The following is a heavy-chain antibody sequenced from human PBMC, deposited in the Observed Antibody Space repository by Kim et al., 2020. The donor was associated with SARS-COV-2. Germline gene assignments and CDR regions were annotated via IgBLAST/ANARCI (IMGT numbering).Heavy chain of an antibody. V-gene: IGHV3-21*01. CDR3: ARDKELRYFDWVTDWYFDL. J-gene: IGHJ2*01. D-gene: IGHD3-9*01. Sequence: GGSLRLSCAASGFTFSSYSMNWVRQAPGKGLEWVSSISSSSSYIYYADSVKGRFTISRDNAKNSLYLQMNSLRAEDTAVYYCARDKELRYFDWVTDWYFDLWGRGTLVTVSS. CDR2: ISSSSSYI. CDR1: GFTFSSYS.